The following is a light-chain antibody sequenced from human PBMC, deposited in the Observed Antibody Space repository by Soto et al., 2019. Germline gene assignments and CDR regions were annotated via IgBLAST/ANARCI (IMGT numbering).Light chain of an antibody. CDR3: NSYTTSNTRQIV. CDR2: DVS. Sequence: QSVLTQPASVSGTPGQSITISCTGTSSDVGGYNYVSWYQQHPGKAPKFMIYDVSNRPSGVSTRFSGSKSGNTASLTISGLQAEDEADYYCNSYTTSNTRQIVFGRGTKVTVL. CDR1: SSDVGGYNY. J-gene: IGLJ1*01. V-gene: IGLV2-14*01.